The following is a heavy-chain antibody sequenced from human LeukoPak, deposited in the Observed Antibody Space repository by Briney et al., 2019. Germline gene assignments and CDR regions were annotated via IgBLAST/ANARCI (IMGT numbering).Heavy chain of an antibody. CDR3: ARGVAPAHFDP. CDR1: GFTVSSNY. Sequence: QPGGSLRLSCAASGFTVSSNYMTWVRQAPGKGLEWVSVIYSGSSTYYTDSVKGRFTISRDNSKNTLYLQMNSLRTEYTAVYYCARGVAPAHFDPWGQGTLVTVSS. V-gene: IGHV3-66*02. J-gene: IGHJ5*02. D-gene: IGHD5-12*01. CDR2: IYSGSST.